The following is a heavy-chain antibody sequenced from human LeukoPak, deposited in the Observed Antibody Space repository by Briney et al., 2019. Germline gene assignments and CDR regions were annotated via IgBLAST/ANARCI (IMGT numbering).Heavy chain of an antibody. V-gene: IGHV4-34*01. CDR2: INHSGST. J-gene: IGHJ6*03. CDR3: ARDGKVGSTLYYYYYMDV. Sequence: PSETLSLTCAVYGESFSDYYWSWIRQPPGKGLEWIGEINHSGSTNYSPSLKSRVTISVNTSKNQFSLKLTSVTAADTAVYYCARDGKVGSTLYYYYYMDVWGKGTTVTVSS. CDR1: GESFSDYY. D-gene: IGHD1-26*01.